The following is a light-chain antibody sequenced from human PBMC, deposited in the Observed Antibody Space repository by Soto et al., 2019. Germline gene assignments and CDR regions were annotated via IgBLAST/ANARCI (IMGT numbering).Light chain of an antibody. CDR3: QPYDDLPFT. CDR1: QNINIY. Sequence: DIQMTQSPSSLSASVGDRVTLTCQASQNINIYLNWYQQSPGRAPKLLIYDASSLEKGVPSRFSGTVSGTHFTLTISSLQPEDIATYYRQPYDDLPFTFGPGTKVDIK. CDR2: DAS. V-gene: IGKV1-33*01. J-gene: IGKJ3*01.